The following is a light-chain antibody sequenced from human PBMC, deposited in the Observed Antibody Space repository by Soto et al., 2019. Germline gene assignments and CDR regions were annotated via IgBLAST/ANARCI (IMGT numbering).Light chain of an antibody. CDR1: SSDVGGYNY. CDR2: DVS. V-gene: IGLV2-14*01. Sequence: QSVLAQPASVSGSPGQSITISCTGTSSDVGGYNYVSWYQQHPGKAPKLMIYDVSNRPSGVSNRFSGSKSGNTASLTISGLQAEDEADYYCSSRVFGTGTKVTDL. CDR3: SSRV. J-gene: IGLJ1*01.